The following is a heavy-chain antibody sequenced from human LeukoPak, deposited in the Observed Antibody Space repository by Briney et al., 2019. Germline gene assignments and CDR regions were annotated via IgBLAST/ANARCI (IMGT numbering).Heavy chain of an antibody. J-gene: IGHJ3*02. V-gene: IGHV4-59*08. CDR1: GGSISSYY. CDR3: ARLTGQEAFDI. CDR2: IYYSGST. Sequence: PSETLSLTCTVSGGSISSYYWSWIRQPPGKGLEWIGYIYYSGSTNYNPSLKSRVTISVDTSKNQFSLKLSSVTAADTAVYYCARLTGQEAFDIWGQGTMVTVSS. D-gene: IGHD3-9*01.